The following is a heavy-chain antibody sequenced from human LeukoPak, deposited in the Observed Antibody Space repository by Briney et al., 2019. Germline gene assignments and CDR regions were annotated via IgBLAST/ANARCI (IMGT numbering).Heavy chain of an antibody. V-gene: IGHV4-39*07. D-gene: IGHD6-13*01. J-gene: IGHJ4*02. CDR1: GGSISSSSYY. CDR3: ARGWTSWYKMQFDY. CDR2: INHSGST. Sequence: SETLSLTCTVSGGSISSSSYYWGWIRQPPGKGLEWIGEINHSGSTNYNPSLKSRVTISVDTSKNQFSLKLSSVTAADTAVYYCARGWTSWYKMQFDYWGQGTLVTVSS.